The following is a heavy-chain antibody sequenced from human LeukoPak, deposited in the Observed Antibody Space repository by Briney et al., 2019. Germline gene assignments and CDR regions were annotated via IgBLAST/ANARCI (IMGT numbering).Heavy chain of an antibody. CDR1: GGSISSSSYY. CDR2: IYYSGST. CDR3: ARGVLPAAMGGYFDY. D-gene: IGHD2-2*01. Sequence: PSETLSLTCTVSGGSISSSSYYWGWIRQPPGKGLEWIGSIYYSGSTYYNPSLKSRVTISVDTSKNQFSLKLSSVTAADTAVYYCARGVLPAAMGGYFDYWGQGTLVTVSS. J-gene: IGHJ4*02. V-gene: IGHV4-39*01.